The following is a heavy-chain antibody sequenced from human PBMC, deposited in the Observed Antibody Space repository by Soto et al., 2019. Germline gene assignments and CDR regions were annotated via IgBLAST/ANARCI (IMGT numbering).Heavy chain of an antibody. CDR1: GGSFSGYY. D-gene: IGHD2-15*01. CDR2: INHSGST. CDR3: ARAGVVVSATTFDY. Sequence: QVQLQQWGAGLLKPSETLSLTCAVYGGSFSGYYWSWIRQPPGKGLEWIGEINHSGSTNYNPSLKSRVTISVDTSKHQFSLKLRSVTAADTAVYYCARAGVVVSATTFDYWGQGTLVTVSS. J-gene: IGHJ4*02. V-gene: IGHV4-34*01.